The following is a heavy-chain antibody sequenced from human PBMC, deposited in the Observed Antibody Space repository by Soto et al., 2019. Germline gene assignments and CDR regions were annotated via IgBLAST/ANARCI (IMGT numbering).Heavy chain of an antibody. V-gene: IGHV4-61*08. D-gene: IGHD3-10*01. J-gene: IGHJ4*02. Sequence: PSETLSLTCTVSGGSISSGGYYWSWIRQHPGKGLEWIGYIYYSGSTNYNPSLKSRVTISVDTSNNQFSLEVSSVTAADTAVYYCARADMIRGVRLDYWGQGILVTVSS. CDR1: GGSISSGGYY. CDR2: IYYSGST. CDR3: ARADMIRGVRLDY.